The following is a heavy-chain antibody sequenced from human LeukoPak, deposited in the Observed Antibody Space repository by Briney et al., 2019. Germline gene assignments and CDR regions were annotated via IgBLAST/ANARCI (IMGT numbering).Heavy chain of an antibody. CDR2: IGGSGGST. CDR1: GFTFSSYA. V-gene: IGHV3-23*01. D-gene: IGHD7-27*01. CDR3: ARFWGRHDAFDI. Sequence: PGGSLRLSCAASGFTFSSYAMSWVRQAPGKGLEWVSAIGGSGGSTYYADSVKGRFTISRDNSKNTLYLQMNSLRAEDTAVYYCARFWGRHDAFDIWGQGTMVTVSS. J-gene: IGHJ3*02.